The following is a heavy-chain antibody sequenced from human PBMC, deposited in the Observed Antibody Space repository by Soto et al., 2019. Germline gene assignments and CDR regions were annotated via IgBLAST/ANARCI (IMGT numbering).Heavy chain of an antibody. CDR2: INSDGSST. Sequence: EVQLVESGGGLVQPGGSLRLSCAASGFTFSSYWMHWVRQAPGKGLVWVSRINSDGSSTSYADSVKGRFTISRDNAKNTLYLQMNSLRAEDTAVYYCARSQRLGNYPYYYYGMDVWGQGTTVTVSS. V-gene: IGHV3-74*01. CDR1: GFTFSSYW. D-gene: IGHD4-4*01. J-gene: IGHJ6*02. CDR3: ARSQRLGNYPYYYYGMDV.